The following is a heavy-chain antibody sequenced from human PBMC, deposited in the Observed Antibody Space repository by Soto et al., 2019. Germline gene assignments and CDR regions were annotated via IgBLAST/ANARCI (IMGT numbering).Heavy chain of an antibody. CDR3: ARDYLNCSSTSCYIGGYYYYGMDV. CDR1: GYTFTSYY. CDR2: INPSGVST. Sequence: QVQLVQSGAEVKKPGASVKVSCKASGYTFTSYYMHWVRQAPGQGLEWMGIINPSGVSTSYAQKFQGRVTMTRDTSTSTVYMELSSLRSEDTAVYYCARDYLNCSSTSCYIGGYYYYGMDVWGQGTTVTVSS. D-gene: IGHD2-2*02. V-gene: IGHV1-46*01. J-gene: IGHJ6*02.